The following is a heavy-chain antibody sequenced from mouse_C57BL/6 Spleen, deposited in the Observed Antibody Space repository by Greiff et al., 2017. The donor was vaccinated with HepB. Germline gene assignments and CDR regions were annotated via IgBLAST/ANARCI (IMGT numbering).Heavy chain of an antibody. J-gene: IGHJ2*01. CDR3: ARSWHGRSCDY. CDR1: GYTFTSYW. CDR2: IDPSDSYT. V-gene: IGHV1-69*01. D-gene: IGHD1-1*01. Sequence: QVQLQQPGAELVMPGASVKLSCKASGYTFTSYWMHWVKQRPGQGLEWIGEIDPSDSYTNYNQQFKGKSTLTVDKSSSTADMQLSSLTSEDSAVYDCARSWHGRSCDYWGQGTTLTVSS.